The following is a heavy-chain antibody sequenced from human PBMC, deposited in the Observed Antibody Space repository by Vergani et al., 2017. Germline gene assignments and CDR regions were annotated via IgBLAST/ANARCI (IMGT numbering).Heavy chain of an antibody. D-gene: IGHD5-12*01. CDR2: INHSGST. Sequence: QVQLQQWGAGLLKPSETLSLTCSVYGGSFSGYYWSWIRQPPGKGLEWIGEINHSGSTNYNPSLKSRVTISVDTSTNQFSLKLSSVTAADTAVYYCARRGYSGYDYADYYYYYYMDVWGKGTTVTVSS. V-gene: IGHV4-34*01. CDR1: GGSFSGYY. J-gene: IGHJ6*03. CDR3: ARRGYSGYDYADYYYYYYMDV.